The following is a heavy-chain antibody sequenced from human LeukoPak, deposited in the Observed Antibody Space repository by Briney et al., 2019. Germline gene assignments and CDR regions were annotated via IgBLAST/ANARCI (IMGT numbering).Heavy chain of an antibody. J-gene: IGHJ3*02. CDR2: IYYSGST. CDR3: ARDDGRTGPPGDSSGWQNAFDI. V-gene: IGHV4-31*03. Sequence: SETLSLTCTVSGGSISSGGYYWSWIRQHPGKGLEWIGYIYYSGSTYYNPSLKSRVTISVDTSKNQFSLKLSSVTAADTAVYYCARDDGRTGPPGDSSGWQNAFDIWGQGTMVTVSS. CDR1: GGSISSGGYY. D-gene: IGHD6-19*01.